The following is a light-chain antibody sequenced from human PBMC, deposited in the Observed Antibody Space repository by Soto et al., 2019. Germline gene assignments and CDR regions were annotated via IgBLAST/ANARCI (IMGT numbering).Light chain of an antibody. CDR1: SSDVGGYNY. Sequence: QSALTQPASVSRSPGQSITISCTGTSSDVGGYNYVSWYQEHPGKVPKLMIFDVSDRPSGVSDRFSGSKSGNTASLTISGLQAEDEADYYCSSYTSSSTRIFGGGTKLTVL. CDR3: SSYTSSSTRI. J-gene: IGLJ2*01. V-gene: IGLV2-14*01. CDR2: DVS.